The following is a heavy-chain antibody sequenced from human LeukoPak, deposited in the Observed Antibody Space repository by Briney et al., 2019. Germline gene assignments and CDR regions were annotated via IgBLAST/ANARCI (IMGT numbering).Heavy chain of an antibody. D-gene: IGHD3-10*01. Sequence: AASVKVSFKASGYTFTSYDINWVRQATGQGLEWMGWMNPNSGNTGYAQKFQGRVTMTRNTSISTAYMELSSLRSEDTAVYYCARGRRSMVRGVINYYYYYYMDVWGKGTTVTISS. V-gene: IGHV1-8*01. CDR2: MNPNSGNT. CDR1: GYTFTSYD. CDR3: ARGRRSMVRGVINYYYYYYMDV. J-gene: IGHJ6*03.